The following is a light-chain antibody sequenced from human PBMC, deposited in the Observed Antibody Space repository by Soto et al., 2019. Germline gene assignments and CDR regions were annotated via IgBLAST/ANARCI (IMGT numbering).Light chain of an antibody. J-gene: IGKJ5*01. V-gene: IGKV3-11*01. Sequence: EIVLTQSPATLSLSPGQRATRSYMARQSVSSYLAWYQQKPGQAPRLLIYDASNRATGIPARFSGSGSGTDFTLTISSLEPEDFAVYYCQQRSNWPITFGQGTRLEIK. CDR3: QQRSNWPIT. CDR1: QSVSSY. CDR2: DAS.